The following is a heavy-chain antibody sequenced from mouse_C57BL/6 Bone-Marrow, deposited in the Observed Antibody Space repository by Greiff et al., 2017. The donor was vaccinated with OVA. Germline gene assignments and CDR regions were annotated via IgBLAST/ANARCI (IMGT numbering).Heavy chain of an antibody. CDR3: ARDYDCAMDY. V-gene: IGHV5-4*01. D-gene: IGHD2-4*01. J-gene: IGHJ4*01. Sequence: EVNLVESGGGLVKPGGSLKLSCAASGFTFSSYAMSWVRQTPEKRLEWVATISDGGSYTYYPDNVKGRFTISRDNAKNNLYLQMSHLKSEDTAMYYCARDYDCAMDYWGQGTSVTVSS. CDR1: GFTFSSYA. CDR2: ISDGGSYT.